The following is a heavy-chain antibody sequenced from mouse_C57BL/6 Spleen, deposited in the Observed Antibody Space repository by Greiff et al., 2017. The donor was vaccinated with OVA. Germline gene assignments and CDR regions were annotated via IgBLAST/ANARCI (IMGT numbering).Heavy chain of an antibody. Sequence: QVQLKQSGPELVKPGASVKISCKASGYAFSSSWMNWVKQRPGKGLEWIGRIYPGDGDTNYNGKFKGKATLTADKSSSTAYMQLSSLTSEDSAVYFCLHDYDGAWFAYWGQGTLVTVSA. J-gene: IGHJ3*01. D-gene: IGHD2-4*01. V-gene: IGHV1-82*01. CDR2: IYPGDGDT. CDR1: GYAFSSSW. CDR3: LHDYDGAWFAY.